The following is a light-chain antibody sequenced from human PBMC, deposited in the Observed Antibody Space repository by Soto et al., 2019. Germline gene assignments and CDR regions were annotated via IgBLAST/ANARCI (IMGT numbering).Light chain of an antibody. CDR1: QSVRSY. CDR3: QQRSNWPPGLT. CDR2: DAS. V-gene: IGKV3-11*01. J-gene: IGKJ4*01. Sequence: EIVLTQSPATLSLSPGERATLACRASQSVRSYLAWYQHKPGQAPRLLIYDASNRATVIPARFSGSGSGTDFTLTISSLEPDDFAVYCCQQRSNWPPGLTFGGGTKVEIK.